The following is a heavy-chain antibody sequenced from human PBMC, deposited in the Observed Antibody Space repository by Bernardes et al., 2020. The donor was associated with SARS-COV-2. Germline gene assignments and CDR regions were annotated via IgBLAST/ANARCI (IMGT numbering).Heavy chain of an antibody. Sequence: SETLSLTCAVSGVSISSGGFYWSWFRQHPGKGLEWIGYIYYSGTTFYNPSLKSRVTLSVDTSKNQFSLRLSSVTAADTAVYYCARTDENRFDPWGQGILVTISS. CDR2: IYYSGTT. V-gene: IGHV4-31*11. J-gene: IGHJ5*02. CDR3: ARTDENRFDP. CDR1: GVSISSGGFY.